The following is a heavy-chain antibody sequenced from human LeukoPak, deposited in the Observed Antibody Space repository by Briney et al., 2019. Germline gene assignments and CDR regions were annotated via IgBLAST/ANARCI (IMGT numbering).Heavy chain of an antibody. CDR2: IIPIFGTA. J-gene: IGHJ3*02. V-gene: IGHV1-69*05. D-gene: IGHD3-16*01. CDR1: GGTFSSYA. CDR3: AKLALDPVAFDI. Sequence: SVKVSCKASGGTFSSYAISWVRQAPGQGLEWMGRIIPIFGTANYAQKFQGRVTITTDESTSTAYMELSSLRSEGTAVYYCAKLALDPVAFDIWGQGTMVTVSS.